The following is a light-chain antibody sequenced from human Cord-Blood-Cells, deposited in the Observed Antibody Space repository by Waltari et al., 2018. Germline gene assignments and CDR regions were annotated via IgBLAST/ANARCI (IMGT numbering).Light chain of an antibody. CDR3: CSFAVSSLYV. V-gene: IGLV2-23*01. Sequence: QSALTQPASVSGSPGQSITISCTGTSSDVGSYNLVSWYQQHPGKAPKLMIYEGIKRPSGVSNPFSGSKSGTTASRTISGPQVEAEAIYYGCSFAVSSLYVFGAGTKVTVL. J-gene: IGLJ1*01. CDR1: SSDVGSYNL. CDR2: EGI.